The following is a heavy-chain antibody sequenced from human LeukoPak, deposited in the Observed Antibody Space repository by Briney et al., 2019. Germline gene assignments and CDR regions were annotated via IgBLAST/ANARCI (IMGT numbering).Heavy chain of an antibody. J-gene: IGHJ6*03. CDR1: GGSISSYY. Sequence: PSETLSLTCTVSGGSISSYYWSWIRQPAGKGLEWIGRIYTSGSTNYNPSLKSRVTMSVDTSKNQFSLKLSSVTAAGTAVYYCARISTVTTSRAYYYYYYMDVWGKGTTVTVSS. V-gene: IGHV4-4*07. CDR3: ARISTVTTSRAYYYYYYMDV. CDR2: IYTSGST. D-gene: IGHD4-17*01.